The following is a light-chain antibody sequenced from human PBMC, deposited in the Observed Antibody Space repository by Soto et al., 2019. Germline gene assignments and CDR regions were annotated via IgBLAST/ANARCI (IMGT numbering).Light chain of an antibody. CDR2: GTS. CDR1: QSISNN. CDR3: QQYNKWPPIT. J-gene: IGKJ5*01. V-gene: IGKV3-15*01. Sequence: EILVKQSAPTVCSSPLGRSTRSGMASQSISNNLAWYQQRPGQAPRLLIYGTSTRATGIPARFSGRGSGTEFTLTISSLQSEDFAIYYCQQYNKWPPITFGQGTRLEIK.